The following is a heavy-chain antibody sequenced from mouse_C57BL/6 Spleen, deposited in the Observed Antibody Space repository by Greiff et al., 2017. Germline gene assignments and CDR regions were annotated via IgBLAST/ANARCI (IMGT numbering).Heavy chain of an antibody. CDR1: GYAFSSSW. CDR2: IYPGDGDT. V-gene: IGHV1-82*01. CDR3: ARKRDWDNDFDY. J-gene: IGHJ2*01. Sequence: VQVVESGPGLVKPGASVKISCKASGYAFSSSWMNWVKQRPGKGLEWIGRIYPGDGDTNYNGKFKGKATLTADKSSSNAYMQLSSLTSEDSAVYFCARKRDWDNDFDYWGQGTTLTVSS. D-gene: IGHD4-1*01.